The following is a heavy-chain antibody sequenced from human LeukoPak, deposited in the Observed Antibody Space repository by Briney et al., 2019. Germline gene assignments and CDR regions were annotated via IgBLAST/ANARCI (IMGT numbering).Heavy chain of an antibody. V-gene: IGHV4-34*01. CDR1: GGSFSGYY. D-gene: IGHD2/OR15-2a*01. CDR2: INHSGST. J-gene: IGHJ4*02. Sequence: SETLSLTCAVYGGSFSGYYWSWIRQPPGKGLEWIGEINHSGSTNYNPSLKSRVTISVDTSKNQFSLKLSSVTAADTAVYYCARGGYFSSNWGQGTLVTVSS. CDR3: ARGGYFSSN.